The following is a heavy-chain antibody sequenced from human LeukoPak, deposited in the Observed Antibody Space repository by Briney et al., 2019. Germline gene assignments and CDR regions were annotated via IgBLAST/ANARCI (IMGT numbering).Heavy chain of an antibody. V-gene: IGHV3-23*01. CDR2: ITRAGART. CDR3: AKDPGANKGYFDY. Sequence: LGESLKISCAASGFPLTNYAMSGVGQAPGKGLDGVSCITRAGARTYYKDSVKGRFNISKNNSKNTLYLKMNSLRAEDTAVYYCAKDPGANKGYFDYWGQGTLVTVSS. CDR1: GFPLTNYA. D-gene: IGHD1-26*01. J-gene: IGHJ4*02.